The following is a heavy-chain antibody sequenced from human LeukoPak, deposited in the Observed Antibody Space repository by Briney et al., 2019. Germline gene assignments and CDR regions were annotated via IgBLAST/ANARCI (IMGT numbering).Heavy chain of an antibody. D-gene: IGHD3-9*01. V-gene: IGHV3-23*01. Sequence: GGSLRLSCAASGFTFSSYGMSWVRRAPGRGPEWVSGISGSGGNTYYADSVKGRFTISRDNSQNTLYLQMNTLRAEDTAVYYCAKDLIRYFDWLVGFSDYWGQGTLVTVSS. CDR2: ISGSGGNT. CDR1: GFTFSSYG. J-gene: IGHJ4*02. CDR3: AKDLIRYFDWLVGFSDY.